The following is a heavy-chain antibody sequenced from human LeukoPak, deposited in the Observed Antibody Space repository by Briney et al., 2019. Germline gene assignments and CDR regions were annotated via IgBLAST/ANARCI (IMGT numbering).Heavy chain of an antibody. Sequence: SETLSLTCTVSGGSISSYYWSWIRQPPGKGLEWIGYIYYSGSTNYNPSLKSRVTISVDASKNQFSLKRSSVTAADTAVYYCARAREEQLDFDYWGQGTLLTVSS. CDR2: IYYSGST. CDR1: GGSISSYY. V-gene: IGHV4-59*01. CDR3: ARAREEQLDFDY. J-gene: IGHJ4*02. D-gene: IGHD6-13*01.